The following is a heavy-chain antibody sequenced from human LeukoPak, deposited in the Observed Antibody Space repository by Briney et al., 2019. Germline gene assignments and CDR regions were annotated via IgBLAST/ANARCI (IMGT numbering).Heavy chain of an antibody. J-gene: IGHJ6*02. CDR2: ISSSRSYI. Sequence: GGALRHSCAASGVTFSRYSMKGVGQAPGKGGEGGSSISSSRSYIYYADSLKGRFTISRANANNSLYLQMNRLRAEDTAVYYCARDITVGYSYGPYYYYYYGMDVWGQGTPVTVSS. V-gene: IGHV3-21*01. D-gene: IGHD5-18*01. CDR1: GVTFSRYS. CDR3: ARDITVGYSYGPYYYYYYGMDV.